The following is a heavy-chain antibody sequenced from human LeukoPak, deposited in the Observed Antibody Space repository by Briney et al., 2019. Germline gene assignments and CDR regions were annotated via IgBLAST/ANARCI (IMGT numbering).Heavy chain of an antibody. CDR2: IYYSGST. D-gene: IGHD5-12*01. CDR3: ARYKERLRGYDQGSGFDY. CDR1: GGSISSGGYS. Sequence: SETLSLTCAVSGGSISSGGYSWSWIRQPPGKGLEWIGYIYYSGSTYYNPSLKSRVTISVDTSKNQFSLKLSSVTAADTAVYYCARYKERLRGYDQGSGFDYWGQGTLVTVSS. V-gene: IGHV4-30-4*07. J-gene: IGHJ4*02.